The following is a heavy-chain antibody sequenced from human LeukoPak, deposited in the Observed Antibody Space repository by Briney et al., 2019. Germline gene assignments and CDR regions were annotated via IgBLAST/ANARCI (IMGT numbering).Heavy chain of an antibody. CDR1: GFTFSSYA. D-gene: IGHD6-19*01. CDR3: AKEGGVRGGWYTGTSYYFDY. J-gene: IGHJ4*02. CDR2: ISGSGGST. Sequence: TGGSLRLSCAASGFTFSSYAMSWVRQAPGKGLEWVSAISGSGGSTYYADSVKGRCTISRDNSKNTLYLQMNSLRAEDTAVYYCAKEGGVRGGWYTGTSYYFDYWGQGTLVTVSS. V-gene: IGHV3-23*01.